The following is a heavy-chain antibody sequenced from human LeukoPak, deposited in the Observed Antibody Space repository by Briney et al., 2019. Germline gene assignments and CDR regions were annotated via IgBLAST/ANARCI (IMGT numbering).Heavy chain of an antibody. D-gene: IGHD2-21*02. Sequence: PGGSLRLSCAASGFTFSSYWMHWVRQAPGKGLVWVSRIDTDGSDTSYADSVKGRFTISRDNAKNTLYLQMNSLRAEDTAVYYCAGSLAVTDDYWGQGTLVTVSS. CDR1: GFTFSSYW. CDR2: IDTDGSDT. V-gene: IGHV3-74*01. CDR3: AGSLAVTDDY. J-gene: IGHJ4*02.